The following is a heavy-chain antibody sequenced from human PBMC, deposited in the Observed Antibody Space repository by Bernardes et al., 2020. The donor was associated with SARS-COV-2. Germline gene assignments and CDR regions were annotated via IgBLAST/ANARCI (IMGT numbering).Heavy chain of an antibody. CDR3: AKGGFEEVLSQFDY. V-gene: IGHV3-30*18. CDR1: GFTFSKYG. J-gene: IGHJ4*02. D-gene: IGHD3-10*01. CDR2: ISQVGSNK. Sequence: RGSLRLSCAASGFTFSKYGMHWVRQAPGNWREWVAVISQVGSNKYYEDSVKCRLTITRDNSKNTLYLQMNSLRAEDTAVYYCAKGGFEEVLSQFDYWGQGTLVTVSS.